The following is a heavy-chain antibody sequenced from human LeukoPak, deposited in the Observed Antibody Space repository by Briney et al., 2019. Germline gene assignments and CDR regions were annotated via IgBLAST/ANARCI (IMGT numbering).Heavy chain of an antibody. CDR3: ARRRLLGITMVRGVIITDYGMDV. D-gene: IGHD3-10*01. V-gene: IGHV5-10-1*01. Sequence: GESLKISCKGSGYSFTCYWISWVRQMPGKGLEWMGRIDPSDSYTNYSPSFQGHVTISADKSISTAYLQWSSLKASDTAMYYCARRRLLGITMVRGVIITDYGMDVWGQGTTVTVSS. CDR2: IDPSDSYT. CDR1: GYSFTCYW. J-gene: IGHJ6*02.